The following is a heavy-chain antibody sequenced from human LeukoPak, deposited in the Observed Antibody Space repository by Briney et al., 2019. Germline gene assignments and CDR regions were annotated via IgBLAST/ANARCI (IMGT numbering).Heavy chain of an antibody. CDR1: GGSISSYY. D-gene: IGHD3-10*01. Sequence: PSETLSLTCTVPGGSISSYYWSWIRQPPGKGLDWIGYIYYSGSTNYNPSLKSRVTISVDTSKNQFSLKLSSVTAADTAVYYCAREGRLLWFGESTADAFDIWGQGTMVTVSS. CDR3: AREGRLLWFGESTADAFDI. CDR2: IYYSGST. J-gene: IGHJ3*02. V-gene: IGHV4-59*01.